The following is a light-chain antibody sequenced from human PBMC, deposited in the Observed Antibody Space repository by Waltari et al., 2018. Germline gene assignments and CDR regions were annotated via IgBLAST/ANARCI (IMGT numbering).Light chain of an antibody. Sequence: QSALTQPASVSGSPGQSITISCTGTSSDVGNYNLVSWYPQHPGKAPKLMIYEDTKRPSGVSSRFSGSKSGNTASLTISGLQAEDEAEYYCCSYARSSALVFGGGIELTVL. CDR1: SSDVGNYNL. J-gene: IGLJ3*02. CDR3: CSYARSSALV. CDR2: EDT. V-gene: IGLV2-23*01.